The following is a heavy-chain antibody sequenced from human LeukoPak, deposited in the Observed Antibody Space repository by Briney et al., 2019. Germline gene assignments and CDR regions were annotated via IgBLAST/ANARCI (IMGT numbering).Heavy chain of an antibody. D-gene: IGHD2-2*01. J-gene: IGHJ6*02. Sequence: ASVTVSCKASGYTFTSYGISWVRQAPGQGLEWMGWISAYNGNTNYAQKLQGRVTMTTDTSTSAAYMELRSLRSDDTAVYYCARGYCSSTSCQMRAYYYYGMDVWGQGTTVAVSS. CDR1: GYTFTSYG. V-gene: IGHV1-18*01. CDR2: ISAYNGNT. CDR3: ARGYCSSTSCQMRAYYYYGMDV.